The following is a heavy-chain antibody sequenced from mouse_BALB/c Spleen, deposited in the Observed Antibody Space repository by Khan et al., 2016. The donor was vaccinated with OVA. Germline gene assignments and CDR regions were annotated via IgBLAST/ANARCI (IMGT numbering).Heavy chain of an antibody. CDR2: VWGGGGT. CDR1: GFSLSRYN. CDR3: ARAYYRYDGYYAMDY. V-gene: IGHV2-6-4*01. J-gene: IGHJ4*01. D-gene: IGHD2-14*01. Sequence: QVQLKESGPGLVAPSQSLSITCTVSGFSLSRYNIHWVCQPPGKGLEWLGMVWGGGGTDYNSTLKSRLSISKDNSKSQVFLKMNSLQTDDTAMYXCARAYYRYDGYYAMDYWGQGTSVTVSS.